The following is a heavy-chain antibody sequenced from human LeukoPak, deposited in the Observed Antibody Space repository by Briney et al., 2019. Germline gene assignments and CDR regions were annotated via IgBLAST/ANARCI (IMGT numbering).Heavy chain of an antibody. D-gene: IGHD3-22*01. Sequence: GGSLRLSCAASGFTFSSYAMHWVRQAPGKGLEWVAVISYDGSNKYYADSVKGRFTISRDNSKNTLYLQMNSLRAEDTAVYYCARDFAQTYYYDSSGYRGGYYWGREPWSPSPQ. CDR2: ISYDGSNK. V-gene: IGHV3-30*04. CDR3: ARDFAQTYYYDSSGYRGGYY. CDR1: GFTFSSYA. J-gene: IGHJ4*02.